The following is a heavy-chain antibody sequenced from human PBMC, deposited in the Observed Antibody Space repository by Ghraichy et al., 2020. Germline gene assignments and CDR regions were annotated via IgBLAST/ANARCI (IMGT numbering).Heavy chain of an antibody. CDR3: AKGGSVAGTTKWFDP. CDR1: GFTFSNYA. Sequence: LSLTCAASGFTFSNYAMSWVRQAPGKGLEWVSSMSGGSAYYADSVKGRFTISRDISKNTLYLQMNSLRAEDTAVYYCAKGGSVAGTTKWFDPWGQGTLVTVSS. D-gene: IGHD6-19*01. J-gene: IGHJ5*02. CDR2: MSGGSA. V-gene: IGHV3-23*01.